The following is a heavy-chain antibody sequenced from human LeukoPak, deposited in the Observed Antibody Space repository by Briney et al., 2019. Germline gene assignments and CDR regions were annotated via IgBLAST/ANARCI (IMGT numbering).Heavy chain of an antibody. Sequence: GRSLRLSCAASGFTFSSYAMHWVRQAPGKGLEWVAVISYDGSNKNYADSVKGRFTISRDNSKNTLYVQMNSLRAEDTAVYYCARGNWFDPWGQGTLVTVS. CDR3: ARGNWFDP. J-gene: IGHJ5*02. CDR1: GFTFSSYA. V-gene: IGHV3-30-3*01. CDR2: ISYDGSNK.